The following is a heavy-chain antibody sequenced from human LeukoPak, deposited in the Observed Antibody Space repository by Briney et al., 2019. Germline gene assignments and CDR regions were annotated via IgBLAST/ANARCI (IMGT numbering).Heavy chain of an antibody. CDR3: AKSTSPLYYHYGMDV. Sequence: GGSLRLSCAASGFTFSNYAMSWVRQAPGKGLEWVSTISGSGGSTYYADSVKGRFTISRDNSKNTLYLQLNSLRAEDTAVYYCAKSTSPLYYHYGMDVWGQGTTVTVSS. D-gene: IGHD2-2*01. J-gene: IGHJ6*02. V-gene: IGHV3-23*01. CDR1: GFTFSNYA. CDR2: ISGSGGST.